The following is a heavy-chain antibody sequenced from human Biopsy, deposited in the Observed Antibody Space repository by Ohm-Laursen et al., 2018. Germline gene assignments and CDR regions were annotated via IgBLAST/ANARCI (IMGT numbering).Heavy chain of an antibody. V-gene: IGHV1-69*06. J-gene: IGHJ1*01. Sequence: GASVKVSCKAPGGTFSNYGVNWVRQAPGQGLEWLGGNIPILGTGNYAQKFQDRVTVTADTSTSTATMELRSLRSDDTAVYYCATKGTGYFHHWGQGTLVIVSS. CDR3: ATKGTGYFHH. CDR2: NIPILGTG. CDR1: GGTFSNYG.